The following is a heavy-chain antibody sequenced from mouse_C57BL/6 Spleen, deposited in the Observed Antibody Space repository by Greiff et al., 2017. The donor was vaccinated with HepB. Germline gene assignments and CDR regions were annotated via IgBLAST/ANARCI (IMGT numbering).Heavy chain of an antibody. CDR3: ARSADYDAYYYAMDY. J-gene: IGHJ4*01. CDR1: GYTFTSYW. V-gene: IGHV1-64*01. D-gene: IGHD2-4*01. Sequence: VQLQQSGAELVKPGASVKLSCKASGYTFTSYWMHWVKQRPGQGLEWIGMIHPNSGSTNYNEKFKSKATLTVDKSSSTAYMQLSSLTSEDSAVYYCARSADYDAYYYAMDYWGQGTSVTVSS. CDR2: IHPNSGST.